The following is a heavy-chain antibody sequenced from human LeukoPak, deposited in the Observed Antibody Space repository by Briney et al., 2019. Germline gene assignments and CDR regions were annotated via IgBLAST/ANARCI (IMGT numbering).Heavy chain of an antibody. J-gene: IGHJ5*02. V-gene: IGHV1-18*01. CDR3: ARDWFCGGGTCDDCFDP. Sequence: ASVKVSCKASGYTFTSYGVSWVRQAPGQGLERMGWISTWDGDTNYAQNFQGRVTLTTDTSTTTAYMEVTSLRSDDTAVYYCARDWFCGGGTCDDCFDPWGQGTLVTVSS. CDR2: ISTWDGDT. CDR1: GYTFTSYG. D-gene: IGHD2-15*01.